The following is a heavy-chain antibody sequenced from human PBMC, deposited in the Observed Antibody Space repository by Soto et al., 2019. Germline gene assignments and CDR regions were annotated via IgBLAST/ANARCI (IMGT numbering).Heavy chain of an antibody. Sequence: GGSLRLSCAASGFTFSSYAMHWVRQAPGKGLEWVAVISYDGSNKYYADSVKGRFTISRDNSKNTLYLQMNSLRAEDTAVYYCARDPEVNWNYGGYFDYWGQGTLVTVSS. CDR3: ARDPEVNWNYGGYFDY. D-gene: IGHD1-7*01. CDR1: GFTFSSYA. CDR2: ISYDGSNK. J-gene: IGHJ4*02. V-gene: IGHV3-30-3*01.